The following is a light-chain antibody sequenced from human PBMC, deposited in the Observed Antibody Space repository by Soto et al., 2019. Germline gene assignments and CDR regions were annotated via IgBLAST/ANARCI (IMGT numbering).Light chain of an antibody. CDR2: EVS. CDR3: SSYTYSSTIYVV. V-gene: IGLV2-14*01. J-gene: IGLJ2*01. CDR1: SSDVGGYNY. Sequence: QSALTQPASVSGSPGQSITISCTGTSSDVGGYNYVSWYQQHPGKAPKLMIYEVSNRPSGVSNRFSGSKSGNTASLTISGLQAEDEADYYCSSYTYSSTIYVVFGGGTKVTVL.